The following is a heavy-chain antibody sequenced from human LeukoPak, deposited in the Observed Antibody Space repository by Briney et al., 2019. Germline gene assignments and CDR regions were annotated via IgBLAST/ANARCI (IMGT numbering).Heavy chain of an antibody. CDR1: GFTFDDYG. Sequence: GGSLRLSCAASGFTFDDYGMSWARQAPGKGLEWVSGINWNGGSIGYADSVKGRFTISRDNAKNSLYLQMNSLRAEDTALYYCAKDIRSSSWCLAYWGQGTLVTVSS. CDR2: INWNGGSI. J-gene: IGHJ4*02. V-gene: IGHV3-20*04. CDR3: AKDIRSSSWCLAY. D-gene: IGHD6-13*01.